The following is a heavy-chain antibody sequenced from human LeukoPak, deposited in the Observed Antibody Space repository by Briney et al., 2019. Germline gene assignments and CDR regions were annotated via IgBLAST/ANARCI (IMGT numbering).Heavy chain of an antibody. D-gene: IGHD4-17*01. CDR2: IYYSGST. Sequence: SETLSLTCAVSGGSISSSNYYWGWIRQPPGKGLEWIGSIYYSGSTYYNPSLKSRVTISVDTSKNQFSLKLSSVTAADTAVYYCARAFPFDDYGDPDAFDIWGQGTMVTVSS. J-gene: IGHJ3*02. CDR3: ARAFPFDDYGDPDAFDI. V-gene: IGHV4-39*07. CDR1: GGSISSSNYY.